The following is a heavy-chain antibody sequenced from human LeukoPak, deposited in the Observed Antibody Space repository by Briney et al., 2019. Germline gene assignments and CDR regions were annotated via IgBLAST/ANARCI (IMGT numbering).Heavy chain of an antibody. CDR3: ARGYSSSAPDY. D-gene: IGHD6-6*01. Sequence: ASVTVSCKVSGYTLTELSMHWVRQAPGKGLEWMGGFDPEDGETIYAQKFQGRVTMTRNTSISTAYMELSSLRSEDTAVYYCARGYSSSAPDYWGQGTLVTVSS. J-gene: IGHJ4*02. V-gene: IGHV1-24*01. CDR1: GYTLTELS. CDR2: FDPEDGET.